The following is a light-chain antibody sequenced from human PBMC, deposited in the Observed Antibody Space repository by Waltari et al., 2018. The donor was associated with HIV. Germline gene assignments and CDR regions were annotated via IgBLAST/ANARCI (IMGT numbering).Light chain of an antibody. J-gene: IGKJ4*01. CDR1: QNVATW. CDR3: QQYTSFPFT. CDR2: GAS. Sequence: IQLTQSPSFVSAFVGDRVTLTCRASQNVATWLAWYTQKSGKSPDLLIYGASSLQLGAPSRFSGAGSGANFTLTIDSLQPDDSATYYCQQYTSFPFTFGGGTRLEIK. V-gene: IGKV1-5*03.